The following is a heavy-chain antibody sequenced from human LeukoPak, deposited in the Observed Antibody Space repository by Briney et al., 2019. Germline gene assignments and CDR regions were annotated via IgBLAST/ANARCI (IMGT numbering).Heavy chain of an antibody. Sequence: PGGSLRLSCAASGFTFGDYAMSWFRQAPGKGLEWVGLIRIKADGGTTEYAASVKGSFAISRDDSKSIAYLQMNSLKTEDTAVYYCTKSRYHDYVWGEYWGQGTLVTVSS. J-gene: IGHJ4*02. V-gene: IGHV3-49*03. CDR2: IRIKADGGTT. CDR1: GFTFGDYA. CDR3: TKSRYHDYVWGEY. D-gene: IGHD3-16*01.